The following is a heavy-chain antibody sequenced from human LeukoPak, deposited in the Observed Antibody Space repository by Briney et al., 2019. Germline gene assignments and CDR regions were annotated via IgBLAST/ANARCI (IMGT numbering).Heavy chain of an antibody. V-gene: IGHV3-74*01. CDR2: INNVGSST. D-gene: IGHD1-26*01. J-gene: IGHJ4*02. Sequence: GGSLRLSCAASGFTFSNYWMHWVRQAPGKGLVWVSRINNVGSSTSYADSVQGRFTISRDNAKNTLYLQMNSLRAEDTAVYYCARVGSGTGSYYDYWGQGTLVTVSS. CDR1: GFTFSNYW. CDR3: ARVGSGTGSYYDY.